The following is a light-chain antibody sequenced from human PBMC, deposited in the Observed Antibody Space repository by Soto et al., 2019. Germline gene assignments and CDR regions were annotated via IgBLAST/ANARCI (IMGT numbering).Light chain of an antibody. CDR1: QSISSC. Sequence: EIVLTQSPATLSLSPGERATLSCRASQSISSCLAWYQQRPGQAPRLLIYDTSNRATDIPARFSGSGSGTDFNLTSSSLEPDDFPVYYCQQCSNWPLTFGQRTKLEI. CDR3: QQCSNWPLT. V-gene: IGKV3-11*01. J-gene: IGKJ2*01. CDR2: DTS.